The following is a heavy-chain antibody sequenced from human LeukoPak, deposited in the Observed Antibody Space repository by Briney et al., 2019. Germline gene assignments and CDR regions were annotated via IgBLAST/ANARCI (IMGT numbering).Heavy chain of an antibody. J-gene: IGHJ6*02. V-gene: IGHV3-23*01. CDR3: AKGNIWSGEKYGMDV. Sequence: GGYLRLSCAPSGFTFSTYAMSCVRQAPGKGLEWVSGINDRVGRTYYADSVKGRFTISRDNSKNTLYLQMNSLRAEDTAVYYCAKGNIWSGEKYGMDVWGQGTTVTVSS. CDR1: GFTFSTYA. D-gene: IGHD3-10*01. CDR2: INDRVGRT.